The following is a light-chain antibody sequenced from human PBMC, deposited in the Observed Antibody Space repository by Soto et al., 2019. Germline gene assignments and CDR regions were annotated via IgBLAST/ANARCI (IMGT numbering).Light chain of an antibody. CDR3: QSCDSSLTACF. J-gene: IGLJ1*01. Sequence: QSALTQPRSVSGSPGQSVTISCTGTSSNVGGYNFVSWYRQEPGKAPKLMVYDVSKRPSGVPDRFSGSKSGNTASLTISGLQAEDEGDYYCQSCDSSLTACFFGTGTKLTVL. CDR1: SSNVGGYNF. V-gene: IGLV2-11*01. CDR2: DVS.